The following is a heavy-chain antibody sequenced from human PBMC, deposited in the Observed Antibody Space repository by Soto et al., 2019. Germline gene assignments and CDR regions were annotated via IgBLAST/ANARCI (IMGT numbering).Heavy chain of an antibody. V-gene: IGHV4-4*02. CDR1: GGSFTSNNW. CDR2: IYRTGST. J-gene: IGHJ4*02. CDR3: ASRDPGTSVDY. D-gene: IGHD1-7*01. Sequence: SETLSLTCAVSGGSFTSNNWWTWVRQPPGQGPEWIGEIYRTGSTNYNPSLKSRVTISLDKSENQFSLKVTSLTAADTAVYYCASRDPGTSVDYWGQGTLVTVSS.